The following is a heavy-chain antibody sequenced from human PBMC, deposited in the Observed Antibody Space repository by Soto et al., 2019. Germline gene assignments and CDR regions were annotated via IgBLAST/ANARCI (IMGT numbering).Heavy chain of an antibody. CDR2: VFYTGCT. Sequence: SETLSLTCSVSGGSISSSYYYWGWLRQSPGRGPEWIGSVFYTGCTSYNPSLESRVSVSVDTSKNQFSLKVSAVTAADTAVYYCASSQKGYNWNYFDHWGQGALVTVSS. D-gene: IGHD1-20*01. J-gene: IGHJ4*02. CDR1: GGSISSSYYY. V-gene: IGHV4-39*01. CDR3: ASSQKGYNWNYFDH.